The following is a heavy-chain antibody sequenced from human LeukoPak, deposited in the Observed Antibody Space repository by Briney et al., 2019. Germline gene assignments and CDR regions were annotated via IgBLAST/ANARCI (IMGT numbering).Heavy chain of an antibody. V-gene: IGHV3-23*01. CDR2: ISGSGGST. CDR1: GFTFSSYG. CDR3: AKGVSGSYYNNY. Sequence: QAGGSLRLSCAASGFTFSSYGMSWVRQAPGKGLEWVSAISGSGGSTYYADSVKGRFTISRDNSKNTLYLQMNSLRAEDTAVYYCAKGVSGSYYNNYWGQGTLVTVSS. D-gene: IGHD3-10*01. J-gene: IGHJ4*02.